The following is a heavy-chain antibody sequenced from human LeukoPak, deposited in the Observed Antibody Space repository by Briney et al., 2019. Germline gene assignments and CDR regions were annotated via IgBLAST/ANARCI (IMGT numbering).Heavy chain of an antibody. Sequence: GGSLRLSCAASGFTVSNNYISWVRQAPGKGLEWVSVIYSGGSTKYADSVKARFTISRDNSKNTVYLQMNSLRAGDTAVYYCARATLDNWGQGTLVTVSS. J-gene: IGHJ4*02. CDR1: GFTVSNNY. CDR2: IYSGGST. V-gene: IGHV3-53*01. CDR3: ARATLDN.